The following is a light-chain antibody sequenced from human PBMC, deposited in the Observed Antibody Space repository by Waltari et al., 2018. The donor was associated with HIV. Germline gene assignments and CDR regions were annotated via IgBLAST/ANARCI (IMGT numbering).Light chain of an antibody. Sequence: QSVLTQPPSASGTPGQRVALSCSGSSPTIGNNFVYWYQHLPGTTPKLLIYRNNQRPSGVPDRFSGSKSGTSASLAISGLRSEDEADYYCTSWDDSLSGWMFGGGTTLTVL. J-gene: IGLJ3*02. V-gene: IGLV1-47*01. CDR3: TSWDDSLSGWM. CDR2: RNN. CDR1: SPTIGNNF.